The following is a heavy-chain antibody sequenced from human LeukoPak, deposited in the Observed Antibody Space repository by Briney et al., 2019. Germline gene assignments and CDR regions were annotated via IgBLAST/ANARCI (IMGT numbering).Heavy chain of an antibody. Sequence: GGSLRLSCAASGFTFSNYAMSWVRQAPGKGLEWVSAISGSASSTYHADSVKGRFTISRDNSKNTLYLQMNSLRAEDTAVYYCAKDLEQWLALNWFDPWGQGTLVTVSS. J-gene: IGHJ5*02. CDR3: AKDLEQWLALNWFDP. V-gene: IGHV3-23*01. D-gene: IGHD6-19*01. CDR1: GFTFSNYA. CDR2: ISGSASST.